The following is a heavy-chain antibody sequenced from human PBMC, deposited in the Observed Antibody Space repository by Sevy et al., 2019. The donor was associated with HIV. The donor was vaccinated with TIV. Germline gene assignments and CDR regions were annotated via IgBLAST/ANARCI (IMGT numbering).Heavy chain of an antibody. D-gene: IGHD3-3*01. Sequence: GGSLRLSCAASGFTFSSYWMSWVRQAPGKGLEWVANIKQDGSEKYYVDSVKGRFTISRDNAKNSLYLQMNSLRAEATAVYYCARAGFWSGYYSAEYFQHWGQGTLVTVSS. CDR1: GFTFSSYW. CDR3: ARAGFWSGYYSAEYFQH. V-gene: IGHV3-7*01. CDR2: IKQDGSEK. J-gene: IGHJ1*01.